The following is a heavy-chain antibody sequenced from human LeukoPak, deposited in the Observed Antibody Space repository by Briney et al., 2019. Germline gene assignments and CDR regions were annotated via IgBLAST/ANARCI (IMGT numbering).Heavy chain of an antibody. V-gene: IGHV3-9*01. CDR3: AKDRSWEATSLGY. CDR2: INWNSGCI. CDR1: GFTFGDYA. J-gene: IGHJ4*02. D-gene: IGHD1-26*01. Sequence: PGGSLRLSCAASGFTFGDYAMHWVRQAPGKGLEWVSGINWNSGCIAYAASVKGRFTISRDNAKNSLYLQLNSLRSEDTALYYCAKDRSWEATSLGYWGQGTLVTVSS.